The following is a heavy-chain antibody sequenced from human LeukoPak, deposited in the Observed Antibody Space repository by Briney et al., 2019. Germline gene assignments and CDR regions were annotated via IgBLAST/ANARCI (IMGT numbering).Heavy chain of an antibody. CDR1: GGSISSYY. D-gene: IGHD3-22*01. CDR2: INHSGST. Sequence: SETLSLTCTVSGGSISSYYWSWIRQPPGKGLEWIGEINHSGSTNYNPSLKSRVTISVDTSKNQFSLKLSSVTAADTAVYYCARSYDSSGYYYSGDAFDIWGQGTMVTVSS. V-gene: IGHV4-34*01. J-gene: IGHJ3*02. CDR3: ARSYDSSGYYYSGDAFDI.